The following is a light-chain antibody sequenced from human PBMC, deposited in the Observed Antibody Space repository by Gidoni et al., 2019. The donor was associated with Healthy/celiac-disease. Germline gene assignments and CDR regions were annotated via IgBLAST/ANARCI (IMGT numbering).Light chain of an antibody. V-gene: IGKV1-27*01. CDR3: QKYNSAPSLT. J-gene: IGKJ4*01. CDR2: AAS. Sequence: DIQMTQSPSSLSASVGDRVTITCRASQGISNYLAWYQQKPGKVPKLLIYAASTLQSGVPSRFSGSGSGTDFTLTISSLQPEDVTTYYCQKYNSAPSLTFGGGTKVEIK. CDR1: QGISNY.